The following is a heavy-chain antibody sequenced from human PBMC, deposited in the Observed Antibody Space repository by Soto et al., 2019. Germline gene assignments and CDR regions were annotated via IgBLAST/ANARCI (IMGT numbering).Heavy chain of an antibody. CDR3: ARRGDSSGYYPGFDY. V-gene: IGHV3-66*01. CDR1: GFTVSSNY. J-gene: IGHJ4*02. CDR2: IYSGGST. D-gene: IGHD3-22*01. Sequence: EVQLVESGGGLVQPGGSLRLSCAASGFTVSSNYMSWVRQAPGKGLVWVSVIYSGGSTYYADSVKGRFTISRDNSKNTLYLQMNSLRAEDTAVYYCARRGDSSGYYPGFDYWGQGTLVTVSS.